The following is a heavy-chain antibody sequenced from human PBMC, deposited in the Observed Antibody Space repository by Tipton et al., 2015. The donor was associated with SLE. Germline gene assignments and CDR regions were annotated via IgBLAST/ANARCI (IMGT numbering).Heavy chain of an antibody. Sequence: TLSLTCTVSGGSISSYYWSWIRQPPGKGLEWIGYIYYSGSTNYNPSLKSRVTISVDTSKNQFSLKLSSVTAADTAVYYCAGGGVIATDYWGQGTLVTVSS. D-gene: IGHD2-21*01. CDR1: GGSISSYY. CDR3: AGGGVIATDY. CDR2: IYYSGST. V-gene: IGHV4-59*01. J-gene: IGHJ4*02.